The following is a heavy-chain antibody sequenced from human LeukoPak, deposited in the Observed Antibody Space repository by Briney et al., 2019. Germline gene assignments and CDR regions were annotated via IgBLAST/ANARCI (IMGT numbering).Heavy chain of an antibody. CDR1: GGSISSYY. CDR3: ARVRSGSYPYYFGY. D-gene: IGHD1-26*01. Sequence: PSETLSLTCTVSGGSISSYYWSWIRQPPGKGLEWIGYIYYSGSTNYNPSLKSRVTISVDTSKNQFSLKLSSVTAADTAVYYCARVRSGSYPYYFGYWGQGTLVTVSS. J-gene: IGHJ4*02. V-gene: IGHV4-59*01. CDR2: IYYSGST.